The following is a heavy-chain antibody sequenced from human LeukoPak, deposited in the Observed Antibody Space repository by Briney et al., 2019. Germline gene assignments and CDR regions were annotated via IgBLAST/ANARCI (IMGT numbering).Heavy chain of an antibody. Sequence: ASVKVSCKASGYTFTSYYMHWVRQAPGQGLEWMGIINPSGGSTSYAQKFQGRVTMTRDMSTSTVYMELSSLRSEDTAVYYCAREGDTYGYGHGQNEYWGQGTLVTVSS. J-gene: IGHJ4*02. CDR2: INPSGGST. D-gene: IGHD5-18*01. V-gene: IGHV1-46*01. CDR1: GYTFTSYY. CDR3: AREGDTYGYGHGQNEY.